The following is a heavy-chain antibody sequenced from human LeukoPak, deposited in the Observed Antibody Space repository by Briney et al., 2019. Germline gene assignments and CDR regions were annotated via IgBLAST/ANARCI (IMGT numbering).Heavy chain of an antibody. Sequence: PGGSLRLSCAASGFTFDDYAMHWVRQAPGKGLKWVSGISWNSGSIGYADSVKGRFTISRDNAKNSLYLQMNSLRAEDTALYYCAKDAEAAAGNNWFDPWGQGTLVTVSS. D-gene: IGHD6-13*01. J-gene: IGHJ5*02. CDR2: ISWNSGSI. V-gene: IGHV3-9*01. CDR1: GFTFDDYA. CDR3: AKDAEAAAGNNWFDP.